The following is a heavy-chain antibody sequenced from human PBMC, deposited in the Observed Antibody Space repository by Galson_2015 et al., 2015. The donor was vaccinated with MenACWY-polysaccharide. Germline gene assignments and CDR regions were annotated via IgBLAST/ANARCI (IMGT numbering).Heavy chain of an antibody. CDR2: TYYRSKWYN. D-gene: IGHD5-24*01. CDR1: GDSVSSNNAA. CDR3: ASGRRGDAYNVWFAFDI. J-gene: IGHJ3*02. V-gene: IGHV6-1*01. Sequence: CAISGDSVSSNNAAWNWMRQSPSRGLEWLGRTYYRSKWYNDYAVSVKSRITINPDTSKNQFSLQLNSVTPEDTAVYYCASGRRGDAYNVWFAFDIWGQGTMVTVSS.